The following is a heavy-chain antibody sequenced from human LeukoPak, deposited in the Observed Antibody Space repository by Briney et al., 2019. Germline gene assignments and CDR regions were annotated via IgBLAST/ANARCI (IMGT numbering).Heavy chain of an antibody. V-gene: IGHV4-39*01. J-gene: IGHJ4*02. Sequence: SETLSLTCTVFGGSISSSNDYWGWIRQPPGKGLEWIGSIFYGGSTNYNPSLKGRVTISVDMSKNQFSLKMRSVTATDTAVYYCARHIATGDYLNYWGQGTLVTVSS. CDR2: IFYGGST. CDR3: ARHIATGDYLNY. CDR1: GGSISSSNDY. D-gene: IGHD4-17*01.